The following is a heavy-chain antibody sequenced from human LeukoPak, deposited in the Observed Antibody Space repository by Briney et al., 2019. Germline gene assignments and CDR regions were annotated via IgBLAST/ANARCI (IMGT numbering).Heavy chain of an antibody. V-gene: IGHV4-34*01. D-gene: IGHD6-6*01. J-gene: IGHJ6*02. CDR1: GASFTGYY. CDR3: ARCVPYYYGMDV. Sequence: SETLSLTCAVSGASFTGYYWTWIRQSPGKGLEWIGEINHSGSTIYNPSLKSRVTISVDTSKNQFSLKLSSVTAADTAVYYCARCVPYYYGMDVWGQGTTVTVSS. CDR2: INHSGST.